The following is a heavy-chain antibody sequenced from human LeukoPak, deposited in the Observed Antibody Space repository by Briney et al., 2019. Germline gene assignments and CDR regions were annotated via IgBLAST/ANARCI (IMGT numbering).Heavy chain of an antibody. CDR2: IDPSGGDT. V-gene: IGHV1-46*01. D-gene: IGHD3-3*01. J-gene: IGHJ5*02. CDR1: GYSFSSYY. CDR3: ARGLEWLTRRHTWFDP. Sequence: ASVKVSCKASGYSFSSYYMHWVRLAPGQGLEWMGIIDPSGGDTTYAPKFQDRVTLTRDTSTSTVYLGLSSLRSDDTAVYYCARGLEWLTRRHTWFDPWGQGTLVTVSS.